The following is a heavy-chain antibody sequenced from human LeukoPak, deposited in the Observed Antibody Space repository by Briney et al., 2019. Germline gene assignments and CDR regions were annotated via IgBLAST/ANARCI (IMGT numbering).Heavy chain of an antibody. Sequence: GGSLRLSCAASGFTFSTYAMSWVRQAPGKGLEWVSAISGSGGSTYYADSVKGRLTISRDNSKNSLYLQMNSLKAEDTAVYYCAKADYYADHLFDYWGQGTLVTVSS. CDR3: AKADYYADHLFDY. CDR2: ISGSGGST. CDR1: GFTFSTYA. D-gene: IGHD3-10*01. V-gene: IGHV3-23*01. J-gene: IGHJ4*02.